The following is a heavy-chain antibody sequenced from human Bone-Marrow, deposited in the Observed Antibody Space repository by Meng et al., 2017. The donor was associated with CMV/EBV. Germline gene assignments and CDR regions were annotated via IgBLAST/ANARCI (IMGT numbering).Heavy chain of an antibody. CDR1: GYTFSSSA. CDR3: ARDEWGDGYNSFDY. J-gene: IGHJ4*02. V-gene: IGHV1-3*01. CDR2: IVAGSGST. D-gene: IGHD5-24*01. Sequence: ATGYTFSSSAVQWWRQAPGQGLEWMGYIVAGSGSTGYSQKFQGRVTITRDTSASTGYMELSSLRSEDTAIYYCARDEWGDGYNSFDYWGQGTLVTVSS.